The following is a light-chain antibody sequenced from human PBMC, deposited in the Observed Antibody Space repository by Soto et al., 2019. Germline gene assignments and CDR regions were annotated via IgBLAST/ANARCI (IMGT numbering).Light chain of an antibody. CDR1: SSDVGGYNY. CDR2: DVS. J-gene: IGLJ2*01. V-gene: IGLV2-14*01. CDR3: SSYTSSSNVV. Sequence: QSALTQPASVSGSPGQSITISCTGTSSDVGGYNYVSWYQQHPGKAPKLMIYDVSNRPSGVSNRFSGSKSGNTASLTISGRQAEDEAAYYCSSYTSSSNVVFGGGTKLTVL.